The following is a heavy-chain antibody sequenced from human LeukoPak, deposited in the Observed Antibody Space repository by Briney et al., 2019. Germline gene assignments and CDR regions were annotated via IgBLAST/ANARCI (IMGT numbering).Heavy chain of an antibody. CDR1: GFTFSSYA. Sequence: PGGSLRLSCAASGFTFSSYAMSWVRQAPGKGLEWVSAISGRGDRTYYADSVKGRFTISRDNSKNTLYLQMNSRRAEDTAVYYCAKEQSSSGFFDYWGQGTLVTVSS. CDR3: AKEQSSSGFFDY. D-gene: IGHD6-6*01. J-gene: IGHJ4*02. CDR2: ISGRGDRT. V-gene: IGHV3-23*01.